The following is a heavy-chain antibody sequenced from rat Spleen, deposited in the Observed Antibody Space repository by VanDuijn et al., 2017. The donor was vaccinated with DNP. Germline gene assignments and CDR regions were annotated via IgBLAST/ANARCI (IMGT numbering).Heavy chain of an antibody. D-gene: IGHD1-2*01. Sequence: QVQLKESGPGLVQPSQTLSLTCTVSGFSLTSYGVSWVRQPPGKGLEWMGVMWSNGGTDYNSTIKSRLSISRDTSKGQVFLKMNSLQTEDTAMYFCAREEPRVLSFFSSLFDYWGQGVMVTVSS. CDR3: AREEPRVLSFFSSLFDY. CDR2: MWSNGGT. V-gene: IGHV2-47*01. CDR1: GFSLTSYG. J-gene: IGHJ2*01.